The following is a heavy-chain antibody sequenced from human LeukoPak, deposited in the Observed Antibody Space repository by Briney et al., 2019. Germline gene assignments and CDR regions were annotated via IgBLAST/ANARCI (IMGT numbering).Heavy chain of an antibody. D-gene: IGHD5-18*01. CDR1: GFTFSSYA. V-gene: IGHV3-30-3*01. CDR3: AKDSAPDTAMFDGRPNYFDY. Sequence: PGGSLRLSCAASGFTFSSYAMHWVRQAPGKGLEWVAVISYDGSNKYYADSVKGRFTISRDNAKNSLYLQMNSLRAEDTALYYCAKDSAPDTAMFDGRPNYFDYWGQGTLVTVSS. CDR2: ISYDGSNK. J-gene: IGHJ4*02.